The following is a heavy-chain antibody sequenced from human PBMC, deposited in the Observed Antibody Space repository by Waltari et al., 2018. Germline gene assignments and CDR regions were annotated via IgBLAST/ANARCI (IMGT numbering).Heavy chain of an antibody. CDR2: IIPIFGTA. Sequence: QVQLVQSGAEVKKPGSSVKVSCKASGGTFSSYAISWVRQAPGQGLEWMGGIIPIFGTANYAQKFQGRVTITADESTSTAYMEPSSLRSEDTAVYYCAREGSGSGSKPFDYWGQGTLVTVSS. J-gene: IGHJ4*02. D-gene: IGHD3-10*01. CDR3: AREGSGSGSKPFDY. CDR1: GGTFSSYA. V-gene: IGHV1-69*01.